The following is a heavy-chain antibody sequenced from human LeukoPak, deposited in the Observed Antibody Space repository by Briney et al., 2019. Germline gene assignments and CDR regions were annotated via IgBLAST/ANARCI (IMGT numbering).Heavy chain of an antibody. V-gene: IGHV1-24*01. CDR1: GNSLSELS. J-gene: IGHJ4*02. CDR2: FDPEEAKM. Sequence: GASVKVSCKVSGNSLSELSIQWVRQAPGKGLECLGGFDPEEAKMVYAQIFQGRVTMTEDTSTQTAYMELSGLTSDDTAVYYCTTRSGDFWSGFVNWGQGTLVTVSS. CDR3: TTRSGDFWSGFVN. D-gene: IGHD3-3*01.